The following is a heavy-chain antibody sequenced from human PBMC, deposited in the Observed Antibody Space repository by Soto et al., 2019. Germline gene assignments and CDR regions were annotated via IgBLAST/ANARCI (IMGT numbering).Heavy chain of an antibody. Sequence: ASVKVSCKASGYTFTGYYMHWVRQAPGQGLEWMGWINPNSGGTNYAQKFQGWVTMTRDTSISTAYMELSRLRSDDTAVYYCARDRGCSGGSCYSGYYYGMDVWGQGTTVTVSS. CDR2: INPNSGGT. CDR1: GYTFTGYY. V-gene: IGHV1-2*04. J-gene: IGHJ6*02. D-gene: IGHD2-15*01. CDR3: ARDRGCSGGSCYSGYYYGMDV.